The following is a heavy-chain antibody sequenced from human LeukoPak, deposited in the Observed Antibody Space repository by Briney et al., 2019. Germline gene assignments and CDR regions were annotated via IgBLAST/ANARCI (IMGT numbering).Heavy chain of an antibody. D-gene: IGHD3-16*01. CDR1: GFTLSSYG. CDR2: ITGTGHIT. V-gene: IGHV3-23*01. J-gene: IGHJ4*02. CDR3: ARDRLGAMLFFDS. Sequence: GGTLRLSCAASGFTLSSYGMSWVRQAPGKGLEWVSAITGTGHITYYADSVKGRFTISRDNSKNTLYLQMNSLRAEDTALYYCARDRLGAMLFFDSWGQGTLVTVSS.